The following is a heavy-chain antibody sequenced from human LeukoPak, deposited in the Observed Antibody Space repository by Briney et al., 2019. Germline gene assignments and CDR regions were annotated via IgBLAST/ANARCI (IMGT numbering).Heavy chain of an antibody. J-gene: IGHJ4*02. V-gene: IGHV3-30*03. CDR3: ARERKYYYGSGSYYTYFDY. CDR1: GFTFSDYY. Sequence: GGSLRLSCAASGFTFSDYYMNWIRQAPGKGLEGVAVISYDGSNKYYADSVKGRFTISRDNAKNTLYLQMNSLRAEDTAVYYCARERKYYYGSGSYYTYFDYWGQGTLVTVSS. CDR2: ISYDGSNK. D-gene: IGHD3-10*01.